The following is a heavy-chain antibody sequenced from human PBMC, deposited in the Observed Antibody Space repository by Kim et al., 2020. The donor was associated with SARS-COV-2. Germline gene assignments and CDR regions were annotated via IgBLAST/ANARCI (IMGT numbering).Heavy chain of an antibody. Sequence: ASVKVSCKASGYTFTSYGITWVRQAPGQGLEWMGWISPYNGNTHYAQNIQGRVTMTTDTSTSTAYMELRSLRSDDTAVYYCVKDPTRGSYYEYWGQGTLVTVSS. V-gene: IGHV1-18*01. J-gene: IGHJ4*02. CDR3: VKDPTRGSYYEY. D-gene: IGHD1-26*01. CDR2: ISPYNGNT. CDR1: GYTFTSYG.